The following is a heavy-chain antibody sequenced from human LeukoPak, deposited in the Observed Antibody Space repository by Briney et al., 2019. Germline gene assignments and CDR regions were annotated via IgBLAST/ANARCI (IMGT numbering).Heavy chain of an antibody. V-gene: IGHV1-46*01. CDR2: INPSGGST. J-gene: IGHJ4*02. D-gene: IGHD1-26*01. Sequence: ASVRVSCKACGQTFTSYYMHWVRQAPGQVLEWMGIINPSGGSTSYAQKFQGRVTMTRDTSTSTVYMELSSLRSEDTAVYYCARDAEWEATDYWGQGTLVTVSS. CDR3: ARDAEWEATDY. CDR1: GQTFTSYY.